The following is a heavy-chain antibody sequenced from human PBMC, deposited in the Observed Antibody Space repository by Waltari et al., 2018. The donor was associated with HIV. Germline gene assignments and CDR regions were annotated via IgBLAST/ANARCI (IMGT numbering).Heavy chain of an antibody. CDR3: ARGKDCGGGTCDGYHYYGMDV. CDR1: GFTFTTSW. Sequence: EVQLVESGGGLVQPGGSLRLSCAASGFTFTTSWVHWVRQAPGKGLVWVSRINPDGTDTRYADSVKGRFTISRDNAKNTVYLQVNSLRGEDTSVYYCARGKDCGGGTCDGYHYYGMDVWGQGTTVTVS. V-gene: IGHV3-74*01. J-gene: IGHJ6*02. D-gene: IGHD2-15*01. CDR2: INPDGTDT.